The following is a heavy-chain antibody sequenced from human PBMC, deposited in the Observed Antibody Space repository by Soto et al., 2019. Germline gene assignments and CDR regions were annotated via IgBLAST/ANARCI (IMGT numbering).Heavy chain of an antibody. CDR2: INPSGGST. CDR1: GYTFTTYY. J-gene: IGHJ4*02. D-gene: IGHD2-15*01. CDR3: ARVYCSGGSCYGIDY. Sequence: QVQLVQSGAEVKKPGASVKVSCKASGYTFTTYYMHWVRQAPGQGLEWMGIINPSGGSTSYAQKFTGRVTMTRDTSTSTVYMELSSRRSEDTAVYYCARVYCSGGSCYGIDYWGQGTLVTVSS. V-gene: IGHV1-46*01.